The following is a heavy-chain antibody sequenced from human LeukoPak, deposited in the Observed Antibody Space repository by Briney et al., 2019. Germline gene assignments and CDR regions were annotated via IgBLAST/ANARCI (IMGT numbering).Heavy chain of an antibody. CDR3: ARQAPRDSSGYYLLQFGAFDI. CDR1: GGSFSGYY. Sequence: SETLSLTCAVYGGSFSGYYWSWIRQPPGKGLEWIGEINHSGSTNYNPSLKSRVTISVDTSKNQFSLKLRSVTAADTAVYYCARQAPRDSSGYYLLQFGAFDIWGQGTMVTVSS. CDR2: INHSGST. J-gene: IGHJ3*02. D-gene: IGHD3-22*01. V-gene: IGHV4-34*01.